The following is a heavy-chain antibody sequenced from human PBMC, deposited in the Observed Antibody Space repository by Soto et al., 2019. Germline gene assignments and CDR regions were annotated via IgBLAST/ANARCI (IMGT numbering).Heavy chain of an antibody. CDR1: GGTFSSYA. CDR3: AAPDDSSGFYSD. V-gene: IGHV1-69*13. J-gene: IGHJ4*01. Sequence: ASVKVSCKASGGTFSSYAISWVRQAPGQGLEWMGGIIPIFGTANYAQKFQGRVTITADESTSTAYMELSSLRSEGTAVYYCAAPDDSSGFYSDWGHGTLVTVSS. CDR2: IIPIFGTA. D-gene: IGHD3-22*01.